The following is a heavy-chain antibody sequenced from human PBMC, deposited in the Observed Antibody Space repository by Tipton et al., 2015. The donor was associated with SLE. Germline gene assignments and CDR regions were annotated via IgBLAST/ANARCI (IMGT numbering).Heavy chain of an antibody. CDR2: IYYSGST. CDR3: ARDRSTHYDSSGYIDY. Sequence: TLSLTCTVSGGSISSGGYYWSWIRQHPGKGLEWIGYIYYSGSTYYNPSLKSRVTISVDTSKNQFSLKLSSVTAADTAVYYCARDRSTHYDSSGYIDYWGQGTLVTVSS. V-gene: IGHV4-31*03. D-gene: IGHD3-22*01. CDR1: GGSISSGGYY. J-gene: IGHJ4*02.